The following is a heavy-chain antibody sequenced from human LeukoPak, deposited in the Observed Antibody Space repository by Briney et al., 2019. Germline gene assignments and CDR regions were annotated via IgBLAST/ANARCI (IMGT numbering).Heavy chain of an antibody. V-gene: IGHV3-7*01. CDR3: ARYGDYDTFQY. D-gene: IGHD4-17*01. J-gene: IGHJ4*02. Sequence: PGGSLRLSCEASGFTFSRYWMSWVRQAPGKGLEWVANIKQDASEKRYVESVRGRFTISRDNAKNSLSLEMNSLRAEDTAVYYRARYGDYDTFQYWGQGTLVTVSS. CDR2: IKQDASEK. CDR1: GFTFSRYW.